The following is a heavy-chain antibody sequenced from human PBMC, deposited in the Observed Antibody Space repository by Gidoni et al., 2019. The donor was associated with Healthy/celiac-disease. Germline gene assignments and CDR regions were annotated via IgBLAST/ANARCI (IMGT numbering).Heavy chain of an antibody. CDR1: GFTFSSYS. Sequence: EVQLVESGGGLVKPGGSLRLSCAASGFTFSSYSMNWVRQAPGKGLEWVSSSSSSSYNAKNSLYLQMNSLRAEDTAVYYCARGSSRLKSFFDYWGQGTLVTVSS. D-gene: IGHD6-13*01. J-gene: IGHJ4*02. V-gene: IGHV3-21*01. CDR2: SSSSS. CDR3: ARGSSRLKSFFDY.